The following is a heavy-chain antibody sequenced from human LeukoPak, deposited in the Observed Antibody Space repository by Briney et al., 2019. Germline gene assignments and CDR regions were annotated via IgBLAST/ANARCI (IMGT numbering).Heavy chain of an antibody. CDR2: ITPIFGTA. Sequence: SVKVSFKDCVGTFSSYAISGVRQAGGRGREWVGGITPIFGTANYAPKFQARVTTTADESTRTAYMELSSLRSEDTAVYYCATESPFRTSGSSHLDYWGQGTLVTVSS. D-gene: IGHD1-26*01. CDR1: VGTFSSYA. V-gene: IGHV1-69*01. J-gene: IGHJ4*02. CDR3: ATESPFRTSGSSHLDY.